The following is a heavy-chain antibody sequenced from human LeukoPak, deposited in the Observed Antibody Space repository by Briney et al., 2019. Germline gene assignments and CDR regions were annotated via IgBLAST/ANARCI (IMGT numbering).Heavy chain of an antibody. J-gene: IGHJ4*02. Sequence: HPGGSLRLSCAASGFTVSNNYMHWVRQAPGKGLEWVAFIRYDGSKKYYADSVKGRFTISRDNSKNTLYLQMNSLRAEDTAVYYCAIGGYQYDSSGHNYFDYWGQGTLVSVSS. CDR1: GFTVSNNY. D-gene: IGHD3-22*01. CDR2: IRYDGSKK. CDR3: AIGGYQYDSSGHNYFDY. V-gene: IGHV3-30*02.